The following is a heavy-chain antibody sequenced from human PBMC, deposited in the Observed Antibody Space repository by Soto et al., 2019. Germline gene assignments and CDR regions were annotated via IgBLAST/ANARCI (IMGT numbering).Heavy chain of an antibody. D-gene: IGHD6-6*01. Sequence: GASVKVSCKASGYTFTSYAMHWVRQAPGQRLEWMGWINAGNGNTKYSQKFQGRVTITRDTSASTAYMEPNSLRAEDTAVYYCARSIAARLNWFDPWGQGTLVTVSS. V-gene: IGHV1-3*01. CDR3: ARSIAARLNWFDP. CDR1: GYTFTSYA. J-gene: IGHJ5*02. CDR2: INAGNGNT.